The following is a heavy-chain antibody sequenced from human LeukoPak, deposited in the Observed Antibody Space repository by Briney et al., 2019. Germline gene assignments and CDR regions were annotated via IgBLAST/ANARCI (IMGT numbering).Heavy chain of an antibody. CDR3: ARDLGVSGNNYFDY. Sequence: PESLSLACVVSGYSLSRGYYWGWIGQPQGTGVEWIGSIYHSGSNYYNPSLKRRVTISVDTYKNQFSLKLSSVTAADTAVYYCARDLGVSGNNYFDYWGQGTLVTVSS. J-gene: IGHJ4*02. V-gene: IGHV4-38-2*02. D-gene: IGHD3-10*01. CDR1: GYSLSRGYY. CDR2: IYHSGSN.